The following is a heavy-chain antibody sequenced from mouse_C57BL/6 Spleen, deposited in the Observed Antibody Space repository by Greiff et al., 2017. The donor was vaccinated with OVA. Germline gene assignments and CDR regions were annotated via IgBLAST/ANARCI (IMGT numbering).Heavy chain of an antibody. CDR3: ARDRDWGYYFDY. V-gene: IGHV3-6*01. Sequence: VQLKESGPGLVKPSQSLSLTCSVTGYSITSGYYWNWIRQFPGNKLEWMGYISYDGSNNYNPSLKNRISITRDTSKNQFFLKLNSVTTEDTATYYCARDRDWGYYFDYWGQGTTLTVSS. CDR1: GYSITSGYY. J-gene: IGHJ2*01. CDR2: ISYDGSN. D-gene: IGHD4-1*01.